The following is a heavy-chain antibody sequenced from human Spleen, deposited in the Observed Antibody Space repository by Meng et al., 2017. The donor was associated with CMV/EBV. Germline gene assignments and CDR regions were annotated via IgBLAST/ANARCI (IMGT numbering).Heavy chain of an antibody. CDR1: GFSIKTPGVA. CDR2: ISWDDDK. D-gene: IGHD3-10*02. V-gene: IGHV2-5*02. Sequence: GFSIKTPGVAVGWLRQPPGKAPEWLALISWDDDKRYSPSLRNRVSITKDTSRNQVFLTLTNVGPLDTGTYYCAHRPGIIMSFNGLDPWGPGTLVTVSS. J-gene: IGHJ5*02. CDR3: AHRPGIIMSFNGLDP.